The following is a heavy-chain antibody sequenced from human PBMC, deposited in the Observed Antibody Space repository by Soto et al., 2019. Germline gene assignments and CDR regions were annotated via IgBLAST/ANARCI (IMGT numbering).Heavy chain of an antibody. V-gene: IGHV1-69*01. D-gene: IGHD1-20*01. Sequence: QVQLVQSGAEVKKPGSSVKVSCKASGGTFSSYAISWVRQAPGQGLEWMGGIIPIFGTANYAQKFQGRVRITADESTSTAYMELSSLRSEDTAVYYCANLLTSWYNWNEGAFDIWGQGTMVTVSS. CDR3: ANLLTSWYNWNEGAFDI. CDR1: GGTFSSYA. J-gene: IGHJ3*02. CDR2: IIPIFGTA.